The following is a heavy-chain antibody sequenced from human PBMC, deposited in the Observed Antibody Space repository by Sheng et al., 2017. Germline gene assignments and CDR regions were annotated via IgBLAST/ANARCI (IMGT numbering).Heavy chain of an antibody. CDR1: GYTFTSYG. J-gene: IGHJ4*02. V-gene: IGHV1-18*01. Sequence: QVQLVQSGAEVKKPGASVKVSCKTSGYTFTSYGINWVRQAPGQGLEWMGWISAYSGNTNYAQKLQGRVTMTTDTSTTTAYMEMRSLRSDDTAVYYCAREGHQTTITMMYFDYWGQGTLVTVSS. CDR2: ISAYSGNT. CDR3: AREGHQTTITMMYFDY. D-gene: IGHD3-22*01.